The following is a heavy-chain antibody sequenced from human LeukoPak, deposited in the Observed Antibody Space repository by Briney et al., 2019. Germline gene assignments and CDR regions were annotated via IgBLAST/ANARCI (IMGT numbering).Heavy chain of an antibody. D-gene: IGHD2-21*02. Sequence: SETLSLTCAVYGGSFSGYYWSWIRQPPGKGLEWIGEINHSGSTNYNLSLKSRVTISVDTSKNQFSLKLSSVTAADTAVYYCARGPTVGVPAIPGKYSQPGGQGTRVTVS. J-gene: IGHJ1*01. CDR1: GGSFSGYY. CDR3: ARGPTVGVPAIPGKYSQP. V-gene: IGHV4-34*01. CDR2: INHSGST.